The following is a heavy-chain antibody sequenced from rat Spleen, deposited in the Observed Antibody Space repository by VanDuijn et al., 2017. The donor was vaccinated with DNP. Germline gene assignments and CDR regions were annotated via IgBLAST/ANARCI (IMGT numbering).Heavy chain of an antibody. Sequence: EVQLVESGGDLVQPGRSLKLSCAVSGFTFSNYDMAWVRQAPTKGLEWVASISPSGDSTYCRDSVKGRFTVSRDNAKSILYLQIDSLRSEDTATYYCATRAVATGAMDAWGQGTSVTVSS. CDR3: ATRAVATGAMDA. CDR1: GFTFSNYD. CDR2: ISPSGDST. J-gene: IGHJ4*01. V-gene: IGHV5-25*01. D-gene: IGHD1-3*01.